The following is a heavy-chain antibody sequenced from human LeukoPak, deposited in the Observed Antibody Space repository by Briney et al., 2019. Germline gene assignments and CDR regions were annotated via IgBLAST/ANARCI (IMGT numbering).Heavy chain of an antibody. V-gene: IGHV1-58*01. J-gene: IGHJ5*02. CDR2: IVLGDNTK. CDR1: GFTVGSST. Sequence: SVKVCCKAAGFTVGSSTVKWGRQARGQRLEWFGWIVLGDNTKSYAQNYPERVTIIRDMSTSTVYMELSGLTSADTAVYYCAPYRYTDDCCWFDPWGQGTLFTVSS. CDR3: APYRYTDDCCWFDP. D-gene: IGHD5-18*01.